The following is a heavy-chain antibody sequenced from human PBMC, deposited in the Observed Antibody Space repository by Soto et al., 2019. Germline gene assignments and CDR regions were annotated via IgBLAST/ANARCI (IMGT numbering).Heavy chain of an antibody. CDR2: ISISSSTI. CDR3: AREGDSSGWYNWFDP. J-gene: IGHJ5*02. Sequence: EVQLVESGGGLVQPGGSLRLSCAASGFTFSTYSMNWVRQAPGKGLEWVSYISISSSTIYYADSVKGRFTISGDNAKNSLYLQMNSLRAGDAAVYCCAREGDSSGWYNWFDPWGQGTLVTVSS. V-gene: IGHV3-48*01. D-gene: IGHD3-22*01. CDR1: GFTFSTYS.